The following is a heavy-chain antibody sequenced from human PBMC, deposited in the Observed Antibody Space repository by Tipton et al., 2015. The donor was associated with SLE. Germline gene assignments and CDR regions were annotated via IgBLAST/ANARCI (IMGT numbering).Heavy chain of an antibody. V-gene: IGHV4-31*03. Sequence: TLSLTCTVSGHSISSGVYYWSWIRQRPGKGLEWFGYIHHSGSTYYSPSLKSRVTISVDTSKNQFSLKLSSVTAADTAVYYCARGASPPATAGTVWFDPWGQGALVTVSS. J-gene: IGHJ5*02. CDR1: GHSISSGVYY. CDR2: IHHSGST. D-gene: IGHD1-1*01. CDR3: ARGASPPATAGTVWFDP.